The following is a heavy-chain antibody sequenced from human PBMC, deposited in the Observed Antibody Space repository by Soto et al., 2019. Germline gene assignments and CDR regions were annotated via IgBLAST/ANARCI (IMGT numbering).Heavy chain of an antibody. CDR1: GFSLTTSAVA. D-gene: IGHD1-1*01. V-gene: IGHV2-5*01. J-gene: IGHJ4*02. CDR2: IYGSDDK. CDR3: ARRYDPYYFDY. Sequence: QITLKESGPTLVKPTQTLTLTCTFSGFSLTTSAVAVGWIRQPPGKALEWLAIIYGSDDKFYSPSLKSGLTXTXXTSTNQVVLTMTNMDPVDTATYYCARRYDPYYFDYWGQGTLVTVSS.